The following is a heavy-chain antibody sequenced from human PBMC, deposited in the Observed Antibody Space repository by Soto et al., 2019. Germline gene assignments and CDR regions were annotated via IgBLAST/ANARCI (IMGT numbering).Heavy chain of an antibody. CDR2: VYNSGAT. D-gene: IGHD6-25*01. Sequence: SETLSLTCTVSGDSLSGYYWTWIRQPAGGRLEWLGRVYNSGATNYNPSLKGRVTMSIDTSQRQCSLKVASVTAADTAVYYCARVKPGGSALWFDPWGPGTLVT. CDR3: ARVKPGGSALWFDP. V-gene: IGHV4-4*07. CDR1: GDSLSGYY. J-gene: IGHJ5*02.